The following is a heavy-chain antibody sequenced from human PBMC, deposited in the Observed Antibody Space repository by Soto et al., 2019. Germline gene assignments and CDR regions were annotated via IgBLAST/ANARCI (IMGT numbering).Heavy chain of an antibody. CDR3: ARDLGYYESSGYFDY. D-gene: IGHD3-22*01. CDR2: IGSSDNII. CDR1: GFTFSDYY. V-gene: IGHV3-11*01. J-gene: IGHJ4*02. Sequence: GGSLRLSCAASGFTFSDYYMSWICQAPGKGLEWVSYIGSSDNIIYYADSVKGRFTISRDNAKNSLYLQMNSLRAEDTAVYYCARDLGYYESSGYFDYWGQGTLVTVSS.